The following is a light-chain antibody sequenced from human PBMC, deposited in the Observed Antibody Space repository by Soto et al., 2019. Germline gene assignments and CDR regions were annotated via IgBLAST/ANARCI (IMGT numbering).Light chain of an antibody. CDR3: SSYTSSSSTLEV. CDR1: SSDVGGYNY. CDR2: DVS. J-gene: IGLJ1*01. Sequence: HSVLTQPASVSGSPGQSITISCTGTSSDVGGYNYVSWYQQHPGKAPKLMIYDVSNRPSGVSNRFSGSKSGNTASLTISGLQAEDEADYYCSSYTSSSSTLEVFGTGTKLTVL. V-gene: IGLV2-14*01.